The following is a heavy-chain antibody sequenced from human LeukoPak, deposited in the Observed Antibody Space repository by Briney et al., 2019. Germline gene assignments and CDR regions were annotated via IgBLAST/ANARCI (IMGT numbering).Heavy chain of an antibody. J-gene: IGHJ4*02. CDR3: AREKGGLVPFDY. Sequence: GGSLRLSCAASGFTFSDYYMTWIRQAPGKGLEWVSYLSGSGASTFYADSVKGRFTISRDNAKNTFYLQMNNLSAGDTAVYYCAREKGGLVPFDYWGQGTLVTVSS. V-gene: IGHV3-11*01. CDR2: LSGSGAST. D-gene: IGHD6-19*01. CDR1: GFTFSDYY.